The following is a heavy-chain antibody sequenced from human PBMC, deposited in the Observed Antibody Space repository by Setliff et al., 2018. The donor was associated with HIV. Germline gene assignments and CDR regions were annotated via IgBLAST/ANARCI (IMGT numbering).Heavy chain of an antibody. CDR2: INPNSGGT. Sequence: ASVKVSCKASGYTFSGYYMHWVRQAPGQGLEWMGWINPNSGGTNNAQKFQGRVTMTRDTSINTAYMELSSLKSEDTAVYYCVREARGGYFDYWGQGTLVTVSS. J-gene: IGHJ4*02. D-gene: IGHD2-15*01. V-gene: IGHV1-2*02. CDR3: VREARGGYFDY. CDR1: GYTFSGYY.